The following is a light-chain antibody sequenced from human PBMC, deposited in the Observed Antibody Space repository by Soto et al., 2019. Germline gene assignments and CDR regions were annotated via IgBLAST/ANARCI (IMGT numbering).Light chain of an antibody. CDR2: EDN. CDR1: SGNIASNY. CDR3: QSVDGKYVV. J-gene: IGLJ2*01. Sequence: NFMLTQPHSVSESPGQTVTISCTRSSGNIASNYVQWYQQRPGSAPTTVIYEDNLRPSGVPDRFSGSIDRSSNSASLTSARQTTDDAADYYCQSVDGKYVVFGGGTKLTVL. V-gene: IGLV6-57*04.